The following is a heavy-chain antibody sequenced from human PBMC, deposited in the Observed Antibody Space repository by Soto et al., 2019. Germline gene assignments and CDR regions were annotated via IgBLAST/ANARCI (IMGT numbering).Heavy chain of an antibody. CDR1: GFTFSDHP. Sequence: EVHLVESGGGLVQPGGSLRLSCAASGFTFSDHPIDWVRQAPGKGLEWVGRSRNKARGYTTEYAPSVKGRFTISRDASRSSVFLEMYSLKIDDTAMYYCVRDDSRGDSSAFDLWGQGTMVTVSS. J-gene: IGHJ3*01. D-gene: IGHD3-10*01. V-gene: IGHV3-72*01. CDR2: SRNKARGYTT. CDR3: VRDDSRGDSSAFDL.